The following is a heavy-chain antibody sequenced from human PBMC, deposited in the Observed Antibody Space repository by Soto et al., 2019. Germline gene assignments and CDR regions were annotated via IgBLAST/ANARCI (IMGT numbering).Heavy chain of an antibody. Sequence: SETLSLTCTVSGGYISSGDYYWSWIRQPPGKGLEWIGYIYYSGSTYYNPSLKSRVTISVDTSKNQFSLRLSSVTAADTAIYYCATRITVFGLLIPPFDPWGQGTQVTVSS. CDR3: ATRITVFGLLIPPFDP. J-gene: IGHJ5*02. D-gene: IGHD3-3*01. V-gene: IGHV4-30-4*02. CDR1: GGYISSGDYY. CDR2: IYYSGST.